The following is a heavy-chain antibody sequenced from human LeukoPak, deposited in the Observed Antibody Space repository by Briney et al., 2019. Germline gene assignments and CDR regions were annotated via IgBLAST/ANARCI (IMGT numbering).Heavy chain of an antibody. CDR3: ARGNDYGDCVGDFDY. J-gene: IGHJ4*02. D-gene: IGHD4-17*01. Sequence: ASVKVSCKASGYTFTSYPISWVRQAPGQGLEWVGWITTYNGNTNYAQKLQGRVTMITDTSMSTAYMDLRGLRSDDTAVYYCARGNDYGDCVGDFDYWGQGTLVTVSS. CDR1: GYTFTSYP. V-gene: IGHV1-18*01. CDR2: ITTYNGNT.